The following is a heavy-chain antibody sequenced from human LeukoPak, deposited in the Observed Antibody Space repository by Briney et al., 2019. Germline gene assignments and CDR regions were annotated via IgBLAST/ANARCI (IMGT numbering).Heavy chain of an antibody. J-gene: IGHJ6*03. CDR1: GYTFTGYY. CDR3: AREFAPVVIAVYYCYYMDV. Sequence: ASVKVSCRASGYTFTGYYMHWVRQAPGQGLEWMGWINPNSGGTNYAQKFQGRVTMTRDTSISTAYMELSRLRSDDTAVYYCAREFAPVVIAVYYCYYMDVWGKGTTVTVSS. V-gene: IGHV1-2*02. CDR2: INPNSGGT. D-gene: IGHD6-19*01.